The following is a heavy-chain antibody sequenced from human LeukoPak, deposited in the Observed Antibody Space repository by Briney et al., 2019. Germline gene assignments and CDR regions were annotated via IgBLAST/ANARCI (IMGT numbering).Heavy chain of an antibody. D-gene: IGHD3-16*01. CDR3: ARHYGP. V-gene: IGHV4-31*03. J-gene: IGHJ5*02. CDR1: GGSISSDYYY. CDR2: ISYSGST. Sequence: SQTLSLTCTVSGGSISSDYYYWNWIRQHPGTGLEWIGYISYSGSTYYSPSLESRLIISVDTSKNQFSLKLSSVTAADTAVYYCARHYGPWGQGTLVTVSS.